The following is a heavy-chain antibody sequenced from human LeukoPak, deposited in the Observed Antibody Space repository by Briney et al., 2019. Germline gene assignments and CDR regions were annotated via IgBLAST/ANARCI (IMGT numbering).Heavy chain of an antibody. J-gene: IGHJ4*02. Sequence: PGGSLRLSCAASGFTFSRYWMSWVRQAPGKGLEWVANIKEDGSEKYYVDSVKGRFTISRDNAKNSLYLQMNGLRAEDTAVYYCARARDILTGYSAFDYWGQGTLVTVSS. V-gene: IGHV3-7*04. CDR2: IKEDGSEK. D-gene: IGHD3-9*01. CDR1: GFTFSRYW. CDR3: ARARDILTGYSAFDY.